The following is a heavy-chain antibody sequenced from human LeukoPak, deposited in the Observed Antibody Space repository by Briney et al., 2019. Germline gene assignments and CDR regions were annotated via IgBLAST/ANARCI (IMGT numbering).Heavy chain of an antibody. Sequence: ASVKVSCKASGYTFTGYYMHWVRQAPGQGGEWMGWINPNSGGTNYAQKFQGRVTMTRDTSLSTAYMELSRLRSDDTAVYYCARVRGYSYEGFDPWGQGTLVTVSS. CDR3: ARVRGYSYEGFDP. D-gene: IGHD5-18*01. V-gene: IGHV1-2*02. J-gene: IGHJ5*02. CDR2: INPNSGGT. CDR1: GYTFTGYY.